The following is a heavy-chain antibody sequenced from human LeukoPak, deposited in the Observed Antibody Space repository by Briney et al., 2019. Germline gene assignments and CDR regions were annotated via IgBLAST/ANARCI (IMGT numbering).Heavy chain of an antibody. CDR3: VVVAATFDY. V-gene: IGHV3-7*01. Sequence: GGSLRLSCAASGFTFSRHSMSWVRQAPGKGLEWVANIKEDGSEKYYVDSVKGRFTISRDNSKNTLYLQMNSLYYCAKLKDIVVVVAATFDYWGQGTLVTVSS. CDR1: GFTFSRHS. CDR2: IKEDGSEK. J-gene: IGHJ4*02. D-gene: IGHD2-15*01.